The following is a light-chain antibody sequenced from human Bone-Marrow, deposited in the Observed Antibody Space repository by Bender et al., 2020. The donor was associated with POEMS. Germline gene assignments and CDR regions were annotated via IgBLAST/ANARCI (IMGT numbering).Light chain of an antibody. V-gene: IGLV2-14*02. CDR2: EVS. CDR1: SSDVGNYNL. Sequence: QSALTQPASVSGSPGQSITISCTGTSSDVGNYNLVSWYQQHPGKAPKLMIYEVSKRPSGVSDRFSGSRSGNTASLTISGLQAEDEADYYCSSYTSSSTWVFGTGTKLTVL. CDR3: SSYTSSSTWV. J-gene: IGLJ3*02.